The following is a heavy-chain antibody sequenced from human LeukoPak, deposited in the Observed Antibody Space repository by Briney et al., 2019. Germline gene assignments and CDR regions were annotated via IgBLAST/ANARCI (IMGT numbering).Heavy chain of an antibody. D-gene: IGHD2-15*01. CDR3: ARGRLGVAGRPLDY. J-gene: IGHJ4*02. Sequence: ASVKVSCKASGYTFTSYDINWVRQATGQGLEWMGWMNPNSGNTGYAQKFQGRVTITRNTSISTAYMELSSLRSEDTAVYYCARGRLGVAGRPLDYWGQGTLVTVSS. V-gene: IGHV1-8*03. CDR2: MNPNSGNT. CDR1: GYTFTSYD.